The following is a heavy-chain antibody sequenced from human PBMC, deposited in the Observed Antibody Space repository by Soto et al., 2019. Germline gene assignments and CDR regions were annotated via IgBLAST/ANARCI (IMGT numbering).Heavy chain of an antibody. J-gene: IGHJ4*02. Sequence: QVQLQESGPGLVKPSETLSLTCIVSGGSVSSGSYSWSWIRQPPGQGLEWIGFIYYTGRTSNNPSRKSRVTISVDTSNNHFSLKLSSVTAADTAVYFCATMSSSGYPLDYWGRGNLVTVSS. V-gene: IGHV4-61*03. CDR1: GGSVSSGSYS. CDR2: IYYTGRT. CDR3: ATMSSSGYPLDY. D-gene: IGHD3-22*01.